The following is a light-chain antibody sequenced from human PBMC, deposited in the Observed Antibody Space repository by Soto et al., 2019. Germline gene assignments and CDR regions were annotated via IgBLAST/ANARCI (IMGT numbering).Light chain of an antibody. J-gene: IGLJ2*01. CDR1: NTDIGAYNY. Sequence: QSALTQPASVSGSPGQSITISCTGTNTDIGAYNYVSWYQQHPGEAPRLMIYDINSRPSGVSSRFFGSKSGNTASLTISGLQAEDEAHYYCSSYTNYSTLVFGGGTKLTVL. V-gene: IGLV2-14*01. CDR2: DIN. CDR3: SSYTNYSTLV.